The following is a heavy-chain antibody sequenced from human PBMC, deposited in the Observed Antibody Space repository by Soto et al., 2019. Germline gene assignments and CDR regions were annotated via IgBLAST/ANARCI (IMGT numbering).Heavy chain of an antibody. CDR1: GFTFSNYA. CDR3: AKALVGEVGATDY. Sequence: PGGSLRLSCTASGFTFSNYAMSWVRQAPGKGLEWVSAITRTDSTYYADSVKGRFTFSRDNSRNTLYLQMNSLGAEDAALYYCAKALVGEVGATDYWGQGTLVTVSS. D-gene: IGHD1-26*01. J-gene: IGHJ4*02. V-gene: IGHV3-23*01. CDR2: ITRTDST.